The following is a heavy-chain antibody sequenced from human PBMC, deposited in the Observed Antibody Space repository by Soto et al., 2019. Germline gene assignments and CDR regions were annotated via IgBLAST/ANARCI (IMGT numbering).Heavy chain of an antibody. J-gene: IGHJ3*02. Sequence: SETLSLTCAVYGGSFSGYYWSWIRQPPGEGLGWIGEINHSGSTNYNPSLKSRVTISVDTSKNQFSLKLSSVTAADTAVYYCARTGYSSGWYKAAFDIWGQGTMVTVSS. CDR2: INHSGST. V-gene: IGHV4-34*01. D-gene: IGHD6-19*01. CDR1: GGSFSGYY. CDR3: ARTGYSSGWYKAAFDI.